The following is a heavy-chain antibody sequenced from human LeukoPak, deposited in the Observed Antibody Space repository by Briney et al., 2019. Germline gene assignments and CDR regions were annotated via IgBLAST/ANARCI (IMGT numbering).Heavy chain of an antibody. CDR1: GGTFSSYA. Sequence: SVKVSCKASGGTFSSYAISWVRQAPGQGLEWMGGIIPIFGTANYAQKFQGRVTITADESTSTAYMELSSLRSEDTAVYYCARWSLHRNRQGGPWGQGTLVTVSS. V-gene: IGHV1-69*01. J-gene: IGHJ5*02. CDR3: ARWSLHRNRQGGP. D-gene: IGHD2/OR15-2a*01. CDR2: IIPIFGTA.